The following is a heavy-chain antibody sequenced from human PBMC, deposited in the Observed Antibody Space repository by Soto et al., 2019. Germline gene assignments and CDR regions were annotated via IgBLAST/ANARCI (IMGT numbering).Heavy chain of an antibody. CDR2: ISWNSDSI. D-gene: IGHD3-3*01. CDR3: TKVGGLYDFWSGPLHFDL. V-gene: IGHV3-9*01. Sequence: EAQLVESGGGLVQPGRSLRLSCAGSGFIFDDFAIHWVRQAPGKGLEWVSGISWNSDSIGYAVSVKGRLTISRDNAKNALYLQMNSLRVEDTALYYCTKVGGLYDFWSGPLHFDLWGQGTLVTVSS. CDR1: GFIFDDFA. J-gene: IGHJ4*02.